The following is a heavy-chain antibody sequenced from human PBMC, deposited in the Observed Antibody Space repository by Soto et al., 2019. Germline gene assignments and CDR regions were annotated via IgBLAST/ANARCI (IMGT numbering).Heavy chain of an antibody. Sequence: SVKVSCKASGGTFSSYAISWVRQAPGQGLEWMGGIIPIFGTANYAQKFQGRVTITADESTSTAYMELSSLRSEDTAVYYCARVSGVAAIYYYYGMDVWGQGTRVTVSS. J-gene: IGHJ6*02. CDR2: IIPIFGTA. V-gene: IGHV1-69*13. D-gene: IGHD2-15*01. CDR1: GGTFSSYA. CDR3: ARVSGVAAIYYYYGMDV.